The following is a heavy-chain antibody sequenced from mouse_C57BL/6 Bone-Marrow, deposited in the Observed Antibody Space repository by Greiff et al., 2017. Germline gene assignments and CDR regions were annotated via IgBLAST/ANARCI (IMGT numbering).Heavy chain of an antibody. CDR3: ARDYGSSRFAY. V-gene: IGHV1-49*01. CDR2: FTTYSDAT. CDR1: YFAFMASA. D-gene: IGHD1-1*01. J-gene: IGHJ3*01. Sequence: LMESGAELVRPGSSVKLSCKDSYFAFMASAMHWVKQRPGHGLEWIGSFTTYSDATEYSENFKGKATLTANTSSSTAYMERSSLTSEDSAVYSCARDYGSSRFAYWGQGTLVTVSA.